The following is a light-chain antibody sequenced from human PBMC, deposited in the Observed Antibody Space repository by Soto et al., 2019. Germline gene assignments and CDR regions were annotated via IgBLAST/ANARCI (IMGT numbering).Light chain of an antibody. J-gene: IGKJ1*01. CDR1: QSVSSSY. Sequence: ENLFTQSPRTPSFSPRERATPPSRASQSVSSSYLAWYQQKPGQAPRLLIYGASSRATGIPDRFSGSGSGTDFTLTISRLEPEDFAVYYCRQYGSSGTFGQGTKVDI. V-gene: IGKV3-20*01. CDR2: GAS. CDR3: RQYGSSGT.